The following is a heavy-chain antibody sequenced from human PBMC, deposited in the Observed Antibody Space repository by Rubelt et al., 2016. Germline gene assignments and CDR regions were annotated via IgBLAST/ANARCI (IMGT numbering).Heavy chain of an antibody. CDR1: GGAISSSSW. V-gene: IGHV4-4*02. D-gene: IGHD3-10*01. CDR3: ARREDGSGSYGV. Sequence: QVQLQESGPGLVKPSGTLSLTCAVSGGAISSSSWWSWVRQPPGKGLEWIGEIYPSGRSIYNTSLKSRVTISVDQSRNQFSLELSSVSGADTAGYYCARREDGSGSYGVWGQGTLVTVSS. CDR2: IYPSGRS. J-gene: IGHJ4*02.